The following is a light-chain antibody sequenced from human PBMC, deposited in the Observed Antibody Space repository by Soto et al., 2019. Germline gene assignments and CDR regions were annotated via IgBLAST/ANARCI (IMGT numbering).Light chain of an antibody. Sequence: EIVLAQSPGTLSLSPGERATLSCRASQSVSSTYLAWYQQKPGQAPRLLIYVASNRATGIPDRFSGSGSGTDFTLTISRLEPEDFAVYYCQQYGSSSITFGQGTRLEIK. CDR2: VAS. J-gene: IGKJ5*01. CDR3: QQYGSSSIT. CDR1: QSVSSTY. V-gene: IGKV3-20*01.